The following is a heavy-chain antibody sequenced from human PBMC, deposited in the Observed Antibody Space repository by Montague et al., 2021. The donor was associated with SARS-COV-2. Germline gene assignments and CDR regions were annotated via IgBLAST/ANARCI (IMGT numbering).Heavy chain of an antibody. D-gene: IGHD2-2*01. CDR2: INHSGST. CDR3: ARVRAVPAAMRIFSLGRSYYGMDV. CDR1: GGSFSGYY. Sequence: SETLSLTCAVYGGSFSGYYWSWIRQPPGKGLEWIGEINHSGSTNYNPSLKSRVTISVDTSKNQFSLKLSSVTAAATAVYYCARVRAVPAAMRIFSLGRSYYGMDVWGQGTTVTVSS. V-gene: IGHV4-34*01. J-gene: IGHJ6*01.